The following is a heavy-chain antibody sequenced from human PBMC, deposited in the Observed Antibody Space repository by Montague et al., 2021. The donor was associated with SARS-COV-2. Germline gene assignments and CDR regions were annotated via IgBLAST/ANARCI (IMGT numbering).Heavy chain of an antibody. CDR1: GGSISNYY. CDR2: IYYSGST. J-gene: IGHJ6*02. V-gene: IGHV4-59*01. Sequence: SETLSLTCTVSGGSISNYYWSWIRQPQGRGMERIGDIYYSGSTDYSPSLKSRVAISLDTSKNQFSLKVTSVTAADTAVYYCARGGGYYNYGLDVWGPGTTVTVSS. D-gene: IGHD3-22*01. CDR3: ARGGGYYNYGLDV.